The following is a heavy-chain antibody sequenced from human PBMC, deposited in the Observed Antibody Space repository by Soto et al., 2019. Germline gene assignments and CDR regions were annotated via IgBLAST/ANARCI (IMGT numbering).Heavy chain of an antibody. CDR1: GGSITSSGFW. Sequence: SETLSLTCAVSGGSITSSGFWWSWIRQPPGKGQEWIGYVYDTGHTNYNPSLRSRVTISVDMSRTQFSLKLTSVNAADTAVYYCARQSKNLVRGVFHSWLDPWGQGTQVTVSS. D-gene: IGHD3-10*01. V-gene: IGHV4-61*05. J-gene: IGHJ5*02. CDR2: VYDTGHT. CDR3: ARQSKNLVRGVFHSWLDP.